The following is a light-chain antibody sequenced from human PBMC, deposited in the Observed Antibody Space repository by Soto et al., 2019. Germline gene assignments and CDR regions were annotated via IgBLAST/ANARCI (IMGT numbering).Light chain of an antibody. J-gene: IGLJ3*02. CDR2: NTY. CDR3: AAWEDSLNGPV. CDR1: SSNLGSNS. V-gene: IGLV1-44*01. Sequence: QSVLTQPPSASGTPGQRVIISCSGSSSNLGSNSGNWYQQLPGTAPKLLIYNTYQRPLGVPDRFSGSKSGTSASLAISGLQSEDEGDYFCAAWEDSLNGPVFGGGTKVTVL.